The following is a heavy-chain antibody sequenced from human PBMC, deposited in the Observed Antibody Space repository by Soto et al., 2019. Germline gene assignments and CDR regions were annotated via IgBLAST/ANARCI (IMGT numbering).Heavy chain of an antibody. D-gene: IGHD3-22*01. V-gene: IGHV3-30-3*01. CDR3: ARGYGSSGYSDYFDY. J-gene: IGHJ4*02. CDR1: GFTFSSYA. CDR2: ISYDGSNK. Sequence: GGSLRLSCAAPGFTFSSYAMHWVRQAPGKGLEWVAVISYDGSNKYYADSVKDRFTISRDNSKNTLYLQMNSLRAEDTAVYYCARGYGSSGYSDYFDYWGQGTLVTVSS.